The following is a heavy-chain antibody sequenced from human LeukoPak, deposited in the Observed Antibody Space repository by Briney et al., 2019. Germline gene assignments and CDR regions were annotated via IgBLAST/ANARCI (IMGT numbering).Heavy chain of an antibody. CDR3: ARDIAVAGSIDY. J-gene: IGHJ4*02. V-gene: IGHV4-39*07. CDR2: IYYSGST. D-gene: IGHD6-19*01. Sequence: SETLSLTCTVSGGSTSSSSYYWGWIRQPPGKGLEWIGSIYYSGSTYYNPSLKGRVTISVDTSKNQFSLKLSSVTAADTAVYYCARDIAVAGSIDYWGQGTLVTVSS. CDR1: GGSTSSSSYY.